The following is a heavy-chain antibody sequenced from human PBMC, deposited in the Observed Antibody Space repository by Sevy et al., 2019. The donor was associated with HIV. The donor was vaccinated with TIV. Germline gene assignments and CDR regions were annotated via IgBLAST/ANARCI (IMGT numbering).Heavy chain of an antibody. CDR2: IIPIFGTA. Sequence: ASVKVSCKASGGTFSSYAISWVRQAPGQGLEWMGGIIPIFGTANYAQKFQGRVTITADKSTSTAYMVPSSLRSEDTAVYYCASGVLRYFDWSKNYYYYMDVWGKGTTVTVSS. CDR3: ASGVLRYFDWSKNYYYYMDV. J-gene: IGHJ6*03. D-gene: IGHD3-9*01. CDR1: GGTFSSYA. V-gene: IGHV1-69*06.